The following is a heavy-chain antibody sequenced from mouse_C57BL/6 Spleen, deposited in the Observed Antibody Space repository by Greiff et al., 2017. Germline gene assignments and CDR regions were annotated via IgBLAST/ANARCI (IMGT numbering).Heavy chain of an antibody. CDR2: ISDGGSYT. CDR3: ARDRSYYFAY. V-gene: IGHV5-4*01. Sequence: EVKLVESGGGLVKPGGSLTLSCAASGFTFSSYAMSWVRQTPEKRLEWVATISDGGSYTYYPDNVKGRFTISRDNAKNNLYLQMSHLKSEDTAMYYCARDRSYYFAYWGQGTTLTVSS. J-gene: IGHJ2*01. CDR1: GFTFSSYA.